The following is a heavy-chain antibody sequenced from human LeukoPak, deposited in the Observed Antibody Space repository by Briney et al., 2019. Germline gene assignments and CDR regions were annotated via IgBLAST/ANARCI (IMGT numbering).Heavy chain of an antibody. D-gene: IGHD6-25*01. J-gene: IGHJ5*02. CDR3: ARVVTAAGLDL. CDR1: GGPISGSRT. Sequence: KSSETLSLTCTVSGGPISGSRTWGWVRQPPGKGLEWIGNVHYDGRTASNPSLKSRVTMSLDTSTNQFSLKMNSVTATGTALYYCARVVTAAGLDLWGQGVLVTISS. CDR2: VHYDGRT. V-gene: IGHV4-39*07.